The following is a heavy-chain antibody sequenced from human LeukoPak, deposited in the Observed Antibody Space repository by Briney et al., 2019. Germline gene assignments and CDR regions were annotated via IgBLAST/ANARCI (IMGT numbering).Heavy chain of an antibody. V-gene: IGHV1-18*01. CDR3: ARDSSDTAMVPSYYYYGMDV. J-gene: IGHJ6*02. D-gene: IGHD5-18*01. CDR2: ISAYNGNT. Sequence: ASVKVSCTASGYTFTSYGISWVRQAPGQGLEWRGWISAYNGNTNYAQKLQGRVTMTTDTSTSTAYMELRSLRSDDTAVYYCARDSSDTAMVPSYYYYGMDVWGQGTTVTVSS. CDR1: GYTFTSYG.